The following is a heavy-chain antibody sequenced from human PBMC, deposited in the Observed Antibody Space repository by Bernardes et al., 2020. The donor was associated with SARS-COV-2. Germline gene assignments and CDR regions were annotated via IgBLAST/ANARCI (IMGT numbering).Heavy chain of an antibody. D-gene: IGHD3-22*01. Sequence: ASVKVSCKASGYTFTSYYMHWVRQAPGQGLEWMGIINPSGGSTSYAQKFQGRVTMTRDTSTSTVYMELSSLRSEDTAVYYCARGGYYYDSSGYPHGYWGQGTLVTVSS. CDR1: GYTFTSYY. CDR2: INPSGGST. J-gene: IGHJ4*02. V-gene: IGHV1-46*01. CDR3: ARGGYYYDSSGYPHGY.